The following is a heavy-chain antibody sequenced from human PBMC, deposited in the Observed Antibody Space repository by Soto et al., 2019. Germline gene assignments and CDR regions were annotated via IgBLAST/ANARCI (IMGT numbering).Heavy chain of an antibody. J-gene: IGHJ4*02. CDR3: ATQSLRGYSYGFFDY. Sequence: ASVKVSCKVSGYTLTELSMHWVRQAPGKGLEWMGGFDPEDGETIYAQKFQGRVTMTEDTSTNTAYMELSSLRSEDTAVYYCATQSLRGYSYGFFDYWGQGTLVTVSS. CDR2: FDPEDGET. D-gene: IGHD5-18*01. V-gene: IGHV1-24*01. CDR1: GYTLTELS.